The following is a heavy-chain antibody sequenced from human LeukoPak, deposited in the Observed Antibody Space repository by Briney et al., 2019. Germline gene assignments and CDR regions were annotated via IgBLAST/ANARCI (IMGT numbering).Heavy chain of an antibody. CDR3: AKDRSSGYYDSTDAFDI. V-gene: IGHV3-7*03. CDR2: IKQDGSEK. Sequence: PGGSLRLSCAASGFTFSSYWMSWVRQAPGKGLEWVANIKQDGSEKYYVDSVKGRFTISRDNAKNSLYLQMNSLRAEDMALYYCAKDRSSGYYDSTDAFDIWGQGTMVTVSS. CDR1: GFTFSSYW. D-gene: IGHD3-22*01. J-gene: IGHJ3*02.